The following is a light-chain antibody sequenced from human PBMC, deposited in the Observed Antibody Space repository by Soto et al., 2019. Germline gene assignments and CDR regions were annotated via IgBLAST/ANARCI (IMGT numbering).Light chain of an antibody. CDR3: QQRSNWPRT. CDR2: DAS. CDR1: QSVSSY. Sequence: EIVLTQSPATLSLSPGERATLSCRASQSVSSYLAWYQQKPGQAPRLLIYDASNRATGIPARFSGSGSGTDFPPTISSLEPEDFAVYYCQQRSNWPRTFGGGTKVEIK. V-gene: IGKV3-11*01. J-gene: IGKJ4*01.